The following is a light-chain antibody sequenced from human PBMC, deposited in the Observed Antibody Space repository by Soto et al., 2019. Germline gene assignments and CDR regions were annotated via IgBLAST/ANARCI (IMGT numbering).Light chain of an antibody. CDR3: QQYNNWPWT. V-gene: IGKV3-20*01. CDR2: GAS. Sequence: EIVLTQSPGTLSLSPGERATLSCRASQSISSSYLAWYQQKPGQAPRLLVYGASSRATGIPARFSGSGSGTDFTLTISSLQSEDFAVYYCQQYNNWPWTFGQGTKVDNK. CDR1: QSISSSY. J-gene: IGKJ1*01.